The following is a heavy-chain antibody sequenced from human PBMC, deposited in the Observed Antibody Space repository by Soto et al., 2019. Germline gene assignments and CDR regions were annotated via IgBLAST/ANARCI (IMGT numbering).Heavy chain of an antibody. V-gene: IGHV3-11*01. CDR2: LSSGGTTR. CDR3: ARAKGSYAFDI. CDR1: GFTFSDYY. J-gene: IGHJ3*02. Sequence: GGSLRLSCAASGFTFSDYYMGWIRQAPGKGLQWVSYLSSGGTTRYYAESVKGRFTISRDNAKNSLYLQMNSLRAEDTAVYYCARAKGSYAFDIWGQGTMVTVSS. D-gene: IGHD3-10*01.